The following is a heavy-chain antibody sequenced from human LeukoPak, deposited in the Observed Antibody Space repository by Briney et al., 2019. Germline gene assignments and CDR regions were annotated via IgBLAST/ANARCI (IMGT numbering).Heavy chain of an antibody. CDR2: IYYTGST. CDR3: ARAYYYGSGTFDI. J-gene: IGHJ3*02. Sequence: PSETLSLTCIVSGGSISPYYWSWIRQPPGKGLEWIGNIYYTGSTYYNPSLKSRVTISVDTSKNQLSLKLSSVTAADTAVYCCARAYYYGSGTFDIWGHGTMVTVSS. V-gene: IGHV4-59*01. CDR1: GGSISPYY. D-gene: IGHD3-10*01.